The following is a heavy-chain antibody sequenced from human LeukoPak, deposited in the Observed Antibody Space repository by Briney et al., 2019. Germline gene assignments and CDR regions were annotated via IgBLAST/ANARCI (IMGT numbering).Heavy chain of an antibody. V-gene: IGHV3-23*01. CDR2: ISGSGGST. CDR1: GFTFSSYA. Sequence: GGSLRLSCAASGFTFSSYAMSCVRQAPGKGLEWVSPISGSGGSTYYADSLKGRFTISRDTSKNTLYLQMNSLRAEDTAVYYCARGTYYYDSSGYSQSPTYYYYYMDVWGKGATVTVSS. D-gene: IGHD3-22*01. CDR3: ARGTYYYDSSGYSQSPTYYYYYMDV. J-gene: IGHJ6*03.